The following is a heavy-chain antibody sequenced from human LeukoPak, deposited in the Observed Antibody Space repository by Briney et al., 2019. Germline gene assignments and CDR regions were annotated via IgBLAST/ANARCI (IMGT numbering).Heavy chain of an antibody. D-gene: IGHD5-18*01. Sequence: GGSLRLSCAASGFTFSSYSMNWVRQAPGKGLEWVGFIRSKAYGGTTEYAASVKGRFTTSRDDSKSIAYLQMNSLKTEDTAVYYCTRVGDTAMVQTGRPNFDCWGQGTLVTVSS. CDR3: TRVGDTAMVQTGRPNFDC. CDR1: GFTFSSYS. V-gene: IGHV3-49*04. J-gene: IGHJ4*02. CDR2: IRSKAYGGTT.